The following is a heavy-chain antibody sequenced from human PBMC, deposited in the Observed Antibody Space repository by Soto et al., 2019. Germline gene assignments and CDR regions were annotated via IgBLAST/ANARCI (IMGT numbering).Heavy chain of an antibody. CDR3: ARDIASPGGDYFDS. D-gene: IGHD3-16*01. CDR1: GFTFRNYN. V-gene: IGHV3-21*06. CDR2: ISTGGAYM. J-gene: IGHJ4*02. Sequence: EVQLVESGGGLVKAGGSLRLFCTASGFTFRNYNMNWVRQAPGKGLEWVSSISTGGAYMFYADSVKGRFTISRDNAQNSLSLQIDSPRAEDSAVYYCARDIASPGGDYFDSWGQVTLVTVSS.